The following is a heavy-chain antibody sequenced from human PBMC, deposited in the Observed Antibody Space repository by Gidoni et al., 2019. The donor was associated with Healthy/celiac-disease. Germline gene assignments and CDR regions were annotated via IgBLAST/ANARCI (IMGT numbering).Heavy chain of an antibody. D-gene: IGHD3-10*01. J-gene: IGHJ6*02. CDR3: ARNYYGSGSYYRGRDYYGMDV. V-gene: IGHV4-34*01. CDR1: GGSFSGYY. CDR2: INHSGST. Sequence: QVQLQQWGAGLLKPSETLSLTCAVYGGSFSGYYWSWIRQPPGKGLEWIGEINHSGSTNYNSSLKSRVTISVDTSKNQFSLKLSSVTAADTAVYYCARNYYGSGSYYRGRDYYGMDVWGQGTTVTVSS.